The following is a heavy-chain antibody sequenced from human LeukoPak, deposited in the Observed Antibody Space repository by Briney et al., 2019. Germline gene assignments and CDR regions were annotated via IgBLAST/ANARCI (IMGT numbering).Heavy chain of an antibody. CDR2: FVGEHGKT. D-gene: IGHD6-13*01. CDR3: ATDRSEITAGDTRFDY. J-gene: IGHJ4*02. V-gene: IGHV1-24*01. Sequence: ASVKVSCKVSGYSLAELSMHWARQPPGKGRERMGGFVGEHGKTIYAQKFQGRLSMTEDTSTDTAYMELNGLRSDDTAVYFCATDRSEITAGDTRFDYRGQGSLVTVSS. CDR1: GYSLAELS.